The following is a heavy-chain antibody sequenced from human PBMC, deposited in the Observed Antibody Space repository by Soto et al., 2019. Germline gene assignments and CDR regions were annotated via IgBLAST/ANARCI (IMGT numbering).Heavy chain of an antibody. CDR2: IYTSGST. V-gene: IGHV4-4*07. CDR3: ARGGIQLSYAFDY. D-gene: IGHD5-18*01. CDR1: GTSVSNYY. J-gene: IGHJ4*02. Sequence: PSETLSLTCSVSGTSVSNYYWSWIWQPAGKGLEHIGRIYTSGSTSYNPTLKSRVTMSMDTSQTQIYLNLTSVTAADTAVYYCARGGIQLSYAFDYWGQGILVTVSS.